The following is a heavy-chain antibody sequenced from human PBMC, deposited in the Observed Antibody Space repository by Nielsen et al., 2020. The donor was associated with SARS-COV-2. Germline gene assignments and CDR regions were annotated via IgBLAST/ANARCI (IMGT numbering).Heavy chain of an antibody. V-gene: IGHV3-48*03. CDR3: ARDRTYGDYEVGDY. D-gene: IGHD4-17*01. CDR2: ISSSGSTK. CDR1: GFTFSSYE. J-gene: IGHJ4*02. Sequence: GGSLRLSCAASGFTFSSYEMNWVRQAPGKGLEWVSYISSSGSTKYYADSVKGRFTISRDNAKDSLYLQMNSLRAEDTAVYYCARDRTYGDYEVGDYWGQGTLVTVSS.